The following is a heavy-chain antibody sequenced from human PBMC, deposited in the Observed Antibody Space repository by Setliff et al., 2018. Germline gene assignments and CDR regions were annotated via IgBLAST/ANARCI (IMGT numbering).Heavy chain of an antibody. CDR3: ARAAFFGVVVIMDYFDY. V-gene: IGHV4-39*07. D-gene: IGHD3-22*01. Sequence: SETLSLTCTVSGGSISSSSYYWGWIRQPPGKGLEWIGSIYYSGSTYYNPSLKSRVTIAVDTSKNQFSLKLSSVTAADTAVYYCARAAFFGVVVIMDYFDYWGQGTLVTVSS. J-gene: IGHJ4*02. CDR2: IYYSGST. CDR1: GGSISSSSYY.